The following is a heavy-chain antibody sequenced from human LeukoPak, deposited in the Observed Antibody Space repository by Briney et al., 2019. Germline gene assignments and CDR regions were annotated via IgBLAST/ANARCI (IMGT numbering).Heavy chain of an antibody. CDR1: GVSISSYY. Sequence: SETLSLTCTVSGVSISSYYWSWIRQPPGKGLEWIGYIYYSGSTNYNPSLKSRVTISVDTSKNQFSLKLSSVTAADTAVYYCARGGSGLFDYWGQGTLVTVSS. D-gene: IGHD3-3*01. CDR3: ARGGSGLFDY. J-gene: IGHJ4*02. V-gene: IGHV4-59*01. CDR2: IYYSGST.